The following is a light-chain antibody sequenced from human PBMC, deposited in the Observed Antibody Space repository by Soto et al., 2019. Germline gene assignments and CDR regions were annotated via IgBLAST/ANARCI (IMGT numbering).Light chain of an antibody. CDR2: RAS. V-gene: IGKV3-15*01. J-gene: IGKJ1*01. CDR3: QQYSKWPPLT. CDR1: QSLSGN. Sequence: EIVLPQPPATRAGSPSETVTLSCWASQSLSGNLAWYQQKPGQAPRLLIFRASTRATGVPARFSGRGSGTEFTLTISGLQSEDFAVYYCQQYSKWPPLTFGPGTKVDIK.